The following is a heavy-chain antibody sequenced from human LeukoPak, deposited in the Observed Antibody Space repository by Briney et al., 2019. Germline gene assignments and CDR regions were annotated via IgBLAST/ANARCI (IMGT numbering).Heavy chain of an antibody. CDR2: PHPGDSHT. CDR1: GYSFTTYW. Sequence: GESLKISCKGSGYSFTTYWVAWVRQMPGKGLEWMGIPHPGDSHTRYSPSFQGQVTISADKSISTAYLQWSSLKASDTAMYFCARGYDSSGDAFDIWGQGTMATVSS. V-gene: IGHV5-51*01. CDR3: ARGYDSSGDAFDI. J-gene: IGHJ3*02. D-gene: IGHD3-22*01.